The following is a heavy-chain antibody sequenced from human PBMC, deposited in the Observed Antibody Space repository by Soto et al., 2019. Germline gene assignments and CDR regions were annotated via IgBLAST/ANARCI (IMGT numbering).Heavy chain of an antibody. CDR2: ISAFNGNT. J-gene: IGHJ4*02. CDR1: GYTFTSYG. CDR3: AGSGKGMVVVISGDYFDS. V-gene: IGHV1-18*04. Sequence: QVQLVQSGAEVKKPGASVKVSCKASGYTFTSYGFSWVRQAPGQGLEWMGWISAFNGNTRNAQKFQGRVTMTTNTSTSTAYMELGSLRSEGTAVYYCAGSGKGMVVVISGDYFDSWGQGTLVTVSS. D-gene: IGHD3-22*01.